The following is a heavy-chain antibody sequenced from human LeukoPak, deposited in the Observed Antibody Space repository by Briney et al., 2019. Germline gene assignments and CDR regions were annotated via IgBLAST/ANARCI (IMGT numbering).Heavy chain of an antibody. D-gene: IGHD1-26*01. CDR3: ARESEPRLVGATSDY. Sequence: RASVKVSCKASGYTFTGYYMHWVRQAPGQGLEWMGWINPNSGGTNYAQKFQGRVTMTRDTSISTAYMELSRLRSDDTAVYYCARESEPRLVGATSDYWGQGTLVTVSS. CDR2: INPNSGGT. CDR1: GYTFTGYY. J-gene: IGHJ4*02. V-gene: IGHV1-2*02.